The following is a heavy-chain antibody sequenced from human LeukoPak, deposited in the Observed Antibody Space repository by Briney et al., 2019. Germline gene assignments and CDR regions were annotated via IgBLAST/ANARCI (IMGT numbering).Heavy chain of an antibody. Sequence: ASVKVSCKASGYTFTDYDLNWVRQTTGQGLEWMGWVNPSSGNTDYAPQFQGRATTTRTTSISTAYMELTGLSSEDTAVYYCVGWGTKWGQGTLVTVSS. V-gene: IGHV1-8*01. CDR1: GYTFTDYD. CDR2: VNPSSGNT. D-gene: IGHD3-16*01. J-gene: IGHJ4*02. CDR3: VGWGTK.